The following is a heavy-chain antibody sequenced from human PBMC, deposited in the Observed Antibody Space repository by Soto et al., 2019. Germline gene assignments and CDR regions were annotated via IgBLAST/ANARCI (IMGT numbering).Heavy chain of an antibody. Sequence: EVQLLESGGGLVQPGGSLRLSCAASGFTFSSYAMSWVRQAPGKGLEWVSAISGSGGSTYYAASVKGRFTISRDNSKNTMYLQMNSLRAEDTAVYYCAKGAGAYVWGSYRRHFIYFDYWGKGPLVTVSS. V-gene: IGHV3-23*01. J-gene: IGHJ4*02. CDR3: AKGAGAYVWGSYRRHFIYFDY. D-gene: IGHD3-16*02. CDR2: ISGSGGST. CDR1: GFTFSSYA.